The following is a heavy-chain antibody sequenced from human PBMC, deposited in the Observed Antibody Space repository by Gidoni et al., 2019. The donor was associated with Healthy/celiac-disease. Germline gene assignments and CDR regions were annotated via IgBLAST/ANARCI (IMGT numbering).Heavy chain of an antibody. CDR3: AIRGVAVTGVDY. CDR1: GFTFSSYA. V-gene: IGHV3-23*01. Sequence: EVQLLESGGGLVQPGGSLRLSCAASGFTFSSYAMSWVRQAPGKGLEWVSAISGSGGSTYYADSVKGRFTISRDNSKNTLYLQMNSLRAEDTAVYYCAIRGVAVTGVDYWGQGTLVTVSS. CDR2: ISGSGGST. D-gene: IGHD6-19*01. J-gene: IGHJ4*02.